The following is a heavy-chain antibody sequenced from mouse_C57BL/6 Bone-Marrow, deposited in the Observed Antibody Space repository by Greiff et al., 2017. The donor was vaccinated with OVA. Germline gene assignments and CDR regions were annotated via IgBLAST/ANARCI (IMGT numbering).Heavy chain of an antibody. CDR3: ARRVARGFAY. J-gene: IGHJ3*01. CDR1: GYTFTSYD. V-gene: IGHV1-81*01. D-gene: IGHD1-1*01. CDR2: IYPRSGNT. Sequence: QVQLQQSGAELARPGASVKLSCKASGYTFTSYDISWVKQRTGQGLEWIGEIYPRSGNTYYNEKFKGKATLTADKSSSTAYMELRSLTSEDSAVYFCARRVARGFAYWGQGTLVTVSA.